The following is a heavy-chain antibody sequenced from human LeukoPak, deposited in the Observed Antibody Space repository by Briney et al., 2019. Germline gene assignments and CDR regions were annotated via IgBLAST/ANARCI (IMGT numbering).Heavy chain of an antibody. Sequence: SETLSLTCTVSGGSISSYYWSWIRQPPGKGLEWIGYIYYSGSTNYNPSLKSRVTISVDTSKNQFSLRLTSVTAADTAMYYCARGICSGGGCSAPGSFDYWGQGSLVTVSS. CDR2: IYYSGST. CDR1: GGSISSYY. V-gene: IGHV4-59*12. CDR3: ARGICSGGGCSAPGSFDY. D-gene: IGHD2-15*01. J-gene: IGHJ4*02.